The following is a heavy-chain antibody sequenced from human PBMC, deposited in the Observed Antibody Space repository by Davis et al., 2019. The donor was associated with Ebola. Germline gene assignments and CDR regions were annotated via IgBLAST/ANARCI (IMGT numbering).Heavy chain of an antibody. J-gene: IGHJ6*02. D-gene: IGHD3-10*01. Sequence: ASVKVSCKATGYTFTSYDVNWVRQATGQGFEWMGWINPYSANTGYAQNFRGRVTMTRNTSISTAFLEVSSLRSEDTAVYFCARGGMGSHDTYYGLDVWGQGTTVTVSS. CDR3: ARGGMGSHDTYYGLDV. V-gene: IGHV1-8*01. CDR1: GYTFTSYD. CDR2: INPYSANT.